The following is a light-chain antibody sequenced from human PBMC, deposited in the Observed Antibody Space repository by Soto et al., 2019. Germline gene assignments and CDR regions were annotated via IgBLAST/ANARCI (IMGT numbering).Light chain of an antibody. V-gene: IGKV1-39*01. CDR3: QQSYSKPWT. Sequence: DIQMTQSPSSLSASVGDRVSITCRASQSISNYLNWYQQKPGEAPKVLIYAASSLQSGVPPRFSGSGSGTDFTLTISTLQPEDFATYYCQQSYSKPWTFGQGTKVEV. J-gene: IGKJ1*01. CDR1: QSISNY. CDR2: AAS.